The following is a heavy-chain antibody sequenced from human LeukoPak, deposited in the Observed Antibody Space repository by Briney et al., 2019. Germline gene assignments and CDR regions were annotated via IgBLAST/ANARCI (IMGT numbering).Heavy chain of an antibody. CDR3: VKYHNSCYSV. J-gene: IGHJ4*02. Sequence: GGSLRLSCSASGFTFNIYAMHWVRRAPGKGLEYVSAISTDGGGTYYADSVKGRFTISRDNSKNTLYLQMSSLRTEDTAVYYCVKYHNSCYSVWGQGTLVAVSS. V-gene: IGHV3-64D*06. D-gene: IGHD2-21*01. CDR2: ISTDGGGT. CDR1: GFTFNIYA.